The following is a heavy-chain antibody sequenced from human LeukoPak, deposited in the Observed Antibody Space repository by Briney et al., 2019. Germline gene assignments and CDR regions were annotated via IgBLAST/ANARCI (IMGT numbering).Heavy chain of an antibody. V-gene: IGHV3-48*01. CDR2: IGSGGDPI. J-gene: IGHJ4*02. Sequence: GGSLRLSCAASGFSFNTFVMNWVRQAPGKGLEWVALIGSGGDPIYCADSVKGRFTISRDNAKNSLFLQMNSLRAEDTAVYYCARRSPNYYFDYWGQGTPVTVSS. CDR3: ARRSPNYYFDY. CDR1: GFSFNTFV.